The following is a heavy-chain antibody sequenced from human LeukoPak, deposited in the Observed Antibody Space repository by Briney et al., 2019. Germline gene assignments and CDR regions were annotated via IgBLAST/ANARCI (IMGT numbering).Heavy chain of an antibody. CDR3: VRVHYNEYNGYYPDY. V-gene: IGHV3-72*01. CDR1: GFIFSDHH. Sequence: PGGSLRLSCAASGFIFSDHHMDWVRQAPGKGLEWVGRISNKANSYTTEYAAPVKGRVTISRDDSKNSLYLQMNSLKTEDTALYYCVRVHYNEYNGYYPDYWGQGTLVTVSS. D-gene: IGHD3-22*01. J-gene: IGHJ4*02. CDR2: ISNKANSYTT.